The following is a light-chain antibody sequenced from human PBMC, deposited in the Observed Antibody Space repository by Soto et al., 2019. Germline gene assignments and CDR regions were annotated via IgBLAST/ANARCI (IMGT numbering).Light chain of an antibody. CDR1: SSNIGAGHD. V-gene: IGLV1-40*01. J-gene: IGLJ1*01. CDR3: QSYDSSLSAFV. CDR2: ENS. Sequence: QSVLTQPPSVSGAPGQRITISCTGSSSNIGAGHDVHWYQQLPGTAPKLLIYENSNRPSGVPGRFSGSKSGTSASLAITGLQAEDEVDYDCQSYDSSLSAFVFGTGTKLTVL.